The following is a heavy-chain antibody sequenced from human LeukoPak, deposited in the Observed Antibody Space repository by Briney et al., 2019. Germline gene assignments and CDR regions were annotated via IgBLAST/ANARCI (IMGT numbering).Heavy chain of an antibody. V-gene: IGHV3-33*01. D-gene: IGHD6-13*01. J-gene: IGHJ4*02. CDR1: GFTFSSYG. CDR2: IWYDGSNK. CDR3: ASELPSSSWYDY. Sequence: PGGSLRLSCAASGFTFSSYGMHWVRQAPGKGLEWVAVIWYDGSNKYYADSVKGRFTVSRDNAKNSLYLQMNSLRAEDTAVYYCASELPSSSWYDYWGQGTLVTVSS.